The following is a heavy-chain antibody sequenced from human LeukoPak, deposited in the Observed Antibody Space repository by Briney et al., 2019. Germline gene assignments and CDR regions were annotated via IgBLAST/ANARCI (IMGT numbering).Heavy chain of an antibody. CDR1: GFTFTSYG. Sequence: GGSLRLSCAASGFTFTSYGIHWVRQAPGKGLQWVAFISNDGSDKYYADSVKGRFTISRDNSKNTLYLQMNSLKTEDTAVYYCTGPLPNCSSTSCHNYYYYMDVWGKGTTVTVSS. CDR2: ISNDGSDK. V-gene: IGHV3-30*03. J-gene: IGHJ6*03. D-gene: IGHD2-2*02. CDR3: TGPLPNCSSTSCHNYYYYMDV.